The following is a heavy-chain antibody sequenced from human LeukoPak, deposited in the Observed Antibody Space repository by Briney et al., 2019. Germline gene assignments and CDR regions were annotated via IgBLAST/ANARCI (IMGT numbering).Heavy chain of an antibody. D-gene: IGHD3-10*01. Sequence: GGSLRLSCAASGFTFSSYSMNWVRQAPGKGLEWVSSISSSSSYIYYADSVKGRFTISRDNAKNSLYLQMNSLRAEDTAVYYCARDETKRSGRDLNHFDYWGQGTLATVSS. CDR3: ARDETKRSGRDLNHFDY. CDR2: ISSSSSYI. CDR1: GFTFSSYS. J-gene: IGHJ4*02. V-gene: IGHV3-21*01.